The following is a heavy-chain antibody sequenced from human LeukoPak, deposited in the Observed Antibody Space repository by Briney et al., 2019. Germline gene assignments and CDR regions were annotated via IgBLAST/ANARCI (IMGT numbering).Heavy chain of an antibody. J-gene: IGHJ4*02. Sequence: PSQTLSLTCAVSGGSISSGGYSWSWIRQPPGKGLEWIGYIYYSGSTYYNPSLKSRITISVATSKNQFSLKLNSVTAADTAVYYWARERGGGLFDYWGQGTLVTVSS. CDR2: IYYSGST. CDR3: ARERGGGLFDY. CDR1: GGSISSGGYS. D-gene: IGHD3-16*01. V-gene: IGHV4-30-4*07.